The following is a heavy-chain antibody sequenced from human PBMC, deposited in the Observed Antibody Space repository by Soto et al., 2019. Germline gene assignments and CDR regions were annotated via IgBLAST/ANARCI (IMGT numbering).Heavy chain of an antibody. Sequence: SETLALTCSVSGSSISSGYYWGWIRQPPGKGLEWIGSIYHSGSTYYNPSLKSRVAISVDTSKNQFSLNLSSVTAADTAVYFCVRDGDGRMTTNPYYYYGMDVWGQGTTVTVSS. CDR1: GSSISSGYY. CDR3: VRDGDGRMTTNPYYYYGMDV. CDR2: IYHSGST. D-gene: IGHD4-4*01. J-gene: IGHJ6*02. V-gene: IGHV4-38-2*02.